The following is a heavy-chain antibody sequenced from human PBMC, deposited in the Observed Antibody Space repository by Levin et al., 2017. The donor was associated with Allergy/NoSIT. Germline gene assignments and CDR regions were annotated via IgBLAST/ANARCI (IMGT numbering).Heavy chain of an antibody. J-gene: IGHJ4*02. CDR1: GGSISSGGYY. CDR3: ARVYTDDILTGLMGKYYFDY. Sequence: SQTLSLTCTVSGGSISSGGYYWSWIRQHPGKGLEWIGYIYYSGSTYYNPSLKSRVTISVDTSKNQFSLKLSSVTAADTAVYYCARVYTDDILTGLMGKYYFDYWGQGTLVTVSS. D-gene: IGHD3-9*01. V-gene: IGHV4-31*02. CDR2: IYYSGST.